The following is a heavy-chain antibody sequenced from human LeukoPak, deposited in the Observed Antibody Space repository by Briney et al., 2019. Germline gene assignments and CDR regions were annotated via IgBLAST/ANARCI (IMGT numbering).Heavy chain of an antibody. CDR2: ISYDGSNK. CDR3: ARDYSSSWYRYYYGMDV. D-gene: IGHD6-13*01. V-gene: IGHV3-30*04. J-gene: IGHJ6*04. Sequence: GGSLRLSCAASGFTFSSYAMHWVRQAPGKGLEWVADISYDGSNKYYADSVKGRFTISRDNSKHTLYLQMNSLRAEDTAVYYCARDYSSSWYRYYYGMDVWGKGTTVTVSS. CDR1: GFTFSSYA.